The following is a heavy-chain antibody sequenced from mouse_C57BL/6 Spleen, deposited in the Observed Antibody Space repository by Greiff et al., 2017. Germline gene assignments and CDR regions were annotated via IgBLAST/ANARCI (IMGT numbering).Heavy chain of an antibody. CDR2: IYPSDSET. V-gene: IGHV1-61*01. CDR3: ESGVNYYGSEGYVGV. CDR1: GYTFTSYW. Sequence: QVQLQQPGAELVRPGSSVKLSCKASGYTFTSYWMDWVKQRPGQGLEWIGNIYPSDSETHYNQKFKDKATLTVDKSSSTAYMPLSSLTSEDSAVYYCESGVNYYGSEGYVGVWGTGTTVTVSS. J-gene: IGHJ1*03. D-gene: IGHD1-1*01.